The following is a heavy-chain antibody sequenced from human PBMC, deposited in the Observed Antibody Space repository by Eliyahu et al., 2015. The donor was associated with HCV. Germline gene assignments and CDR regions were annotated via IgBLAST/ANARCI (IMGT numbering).Heavy chain of an antibody. CDR2: INPSGGST. CDR3: ARGAIYGSGSDVFDY. V-gene: IGHV1-46*01. Sequence: QVQFVQSGAEVKKPGASVRLSCKASGYSFTDYYVHWVRQAPGQGAPEWLGLINPSGGSTDFAHKFRGRVMMTRDTSANTVYMELSSLRSEDTAMYYCARGAIYGSGSDVFDYWGQGTLVIVSS. J-gene: IGHJ4*02. D-gene: IGHD3-10*01. CDR1: GYSFTDYY.